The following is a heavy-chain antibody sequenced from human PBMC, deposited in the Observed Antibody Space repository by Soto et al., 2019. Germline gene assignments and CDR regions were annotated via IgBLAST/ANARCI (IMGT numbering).Heavy chain of an antibody. CDR2: IYPSDSDT. Sequence: GESLKISCKGSGYNFAGYWIAWVRQMPGKGLELMGIIYPSDSDTRYRPSFQGQVTISADKSISSAYLQWSSLRASDTAMYYCARGAVSTRTFDYWAHGTTLPVSS. J-gene: IGHJ4*01. D-gene: IGHD6-19*01. V-gene: IGHV5-51*01. CDR1: GYNFAGYW. CDR3: ARGAVSTRTFDY.